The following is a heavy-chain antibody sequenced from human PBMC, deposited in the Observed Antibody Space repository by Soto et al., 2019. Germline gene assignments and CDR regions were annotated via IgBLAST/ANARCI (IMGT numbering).Heavy chain of an antibody. CDR3: ARGAKVTTRPPYYYGMDV. CDR1: GFTFSSYA. CDR2: ISYDGSNK. V-gene: IGHV3-30-3*01. Sequence: QVQLVESGGGVVQPGRSLRLSCAASGFTFSSYAMHWVRQAPGKGLEWVAVISYDGSNKYYADSVKGRFTISRDNSKNTLYLQMNSLRAEDTAVDYCARGAKVTTRPPYYYGMDVWGQGTTVTVSS. D-gene: IGHD4-17*01. J-gene: IGHJ6*02.